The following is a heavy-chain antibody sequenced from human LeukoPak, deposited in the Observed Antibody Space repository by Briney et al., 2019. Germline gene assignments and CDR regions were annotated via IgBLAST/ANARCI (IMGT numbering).Heavy chain of an antibody. CDR3: ARGAYCSGGSCYFDY. CDR2: IYYSGST. V-gene: IGHV4-31*03. CDR1: GGSISSGGYY. D-gene: IGHD2-15*01. Sequence: SETLSLTCTVSGGSISSGGYYWSWIRQHPGMGLEWIGYIYYSGSTYYNPSLKSRVTISVDTSKNQFSLKLSSVTAADTAVYYCARGAYCSGGSCYFDYWGQGTLVTVSS. J-gene: IGHJ4*02.